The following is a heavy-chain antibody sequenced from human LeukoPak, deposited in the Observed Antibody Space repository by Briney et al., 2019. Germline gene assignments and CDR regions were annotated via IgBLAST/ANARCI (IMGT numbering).Heavy chain of an antibody. J-gene: IGHJ4*02. V-gene: IGHV1-46*01. CDR2: INPNSGSI. Sequence: ASVKVFCKASGYTFTSYYMHWVRQAPGQGLEWMGIINPNSGSISYAQKFQGRVTMTRDTSTSTVYMELSSLRSEDTAVYYCARDGEMTTKLYYFDCWGQGTLVTVSS. CDR3: ARDGEMTTKLYYFDC. CDR1: GYTFTSYY. D-gene: IGHD5-24*01.